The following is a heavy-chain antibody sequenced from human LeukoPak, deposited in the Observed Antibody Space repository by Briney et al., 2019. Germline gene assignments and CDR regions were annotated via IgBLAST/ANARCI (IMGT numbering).Heavy chain of an antibody. J-gene: IGHJ6*03. CDR1: GDSVSSNSAA. Sequence: SQTLSLTCAISGDSVSSNSAAWHWIRQSPSRGLEWLGRTYYRSKWYNDYAVSVKSRITINPDTSKNQFSLQLNSVTPEDTALYYCAREIISMVRGVIPYYYYYYMDVWGKGTTVTVSS. D-gene: IGHD3-10*01. V-gene: IGHV6-1*01. CDR3: AREIISMVRGVIPYYYYYYMDV. CDR2: TYYRSKWYN.